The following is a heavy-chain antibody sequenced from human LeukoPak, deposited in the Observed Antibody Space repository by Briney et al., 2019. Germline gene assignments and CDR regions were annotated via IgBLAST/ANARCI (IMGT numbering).Heavy chain of an antibody. CDR2: ISAYNGNT. V-gene: IGHV1-18*01. Sequence: ASVKVSCKASGYTFASYDINWVRQTTGQGLEWMGWISAYNGNTNYAQKLQGRVTMTTDTSTSTAYMELRSLRSDDTAVYYCARGLVPDYYDSSGSKAVFDYWGQGTLVTVSS. CDR1: GYTFASYD. J-gene: IGHJ4*02. CDR3: ARGLVPDYYDSSGSKAVFDY. D-gene: IGHD3-22*01.